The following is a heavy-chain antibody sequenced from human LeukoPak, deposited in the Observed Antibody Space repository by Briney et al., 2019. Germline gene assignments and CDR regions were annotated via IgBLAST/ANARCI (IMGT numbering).Heavy chain of an antibody. J-gene: IGHJ4*02. CDR2: IYYSGST. CDR3: AGDGGYGDYGVQYFDY. CDR1: GGSISSSSYY. D-gene: IGHD4-17*01. V-gene: IGHV4-39*02. Sequence: SETLSLTCTVSGGSISSSSYYWGWIRQPPGKGLEWIGSIYYSGSTYYNPSLKSRVTISVDTSKNQFSLKLSSVTAADTAVYYCAGDGGYGDYGVQYFDYWGQGTLVTVSS.